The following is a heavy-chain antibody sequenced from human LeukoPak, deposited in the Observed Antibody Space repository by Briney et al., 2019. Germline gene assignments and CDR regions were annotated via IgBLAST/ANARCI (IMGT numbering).Heavy chain of an antibody. CDR2: INPSGGST. CDR1: GYTFTSHY. D-gene: IGHD2-21*02. CDR3: ARAGRPNIGVVTAADY. Sequence: APVKVSCKASGYTFTSHYMHWVRQAPAQALEWMGIINPSGGSTSYAQQFQGRATMTRDTSTSTVYMELSSLRSEDTAVYYCARAGRPNIGVVTAADYWGQGTLVTVSS. V-gene: IGHV1-46*01. J-gene: IGHJ4*02.